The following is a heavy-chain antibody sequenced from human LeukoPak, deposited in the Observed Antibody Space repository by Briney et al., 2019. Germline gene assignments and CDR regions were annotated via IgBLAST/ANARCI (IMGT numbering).Heavy chain of an antibody. CDR1: GFTFSSYA. Sequence: GGSLRLSCAASGFTFSSYAMSWVRQAPGEGLEWVSAISGSGGSTYYADSVKGRFTISRDNSKNTLYLQMNSLRAEDTAVYYCAKDLFVMVATSFDYWGQGTLVTVSS. J-gene: IGHJ4*02. D-gene: IGHD5-12*01. CDR3: AKDLFVMVATSFDY. V-gene: IGHV3-23*01. CDR2: ISGSGGST.